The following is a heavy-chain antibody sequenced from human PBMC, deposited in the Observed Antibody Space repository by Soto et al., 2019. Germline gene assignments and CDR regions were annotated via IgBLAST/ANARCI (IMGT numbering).Heavy chain of an antibody. CDR2: ISAYNGNT. D-gene: IGHD5-12*01. CDR1: GYTFTSYG. J-gene: IGHJ6*03. CDR3: ARDTRSGYDHYYYYYMDV. V-gene: IGHV1-18*01. Sequence: QVQLVQSGAEVKKPGASVKVSCKASGYTFTSYGISWVRQAPGQGLEWMGWISAYNGNTNYAQKLQGRVTMTTDTSTSTAYMELRSLRSDDTAVYYCARDTRSGYDHYYYYYMDVWGKGTTVTVSS.